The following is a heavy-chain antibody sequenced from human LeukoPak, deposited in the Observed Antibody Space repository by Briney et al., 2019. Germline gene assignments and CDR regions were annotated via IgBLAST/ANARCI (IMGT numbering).Heavy chain of an antibody. CDR2: MNPNSGNT. D-gene: IGHD3-10*01. V-gene: IGHV1-8*02. J-gene: IGHJ6*03. CDR1: GYTFISYD. CDR3: ARARSSGSGVLYYYYYYMDV. Sequence: ASVKVSCKASGYTFISYDINWVRQVTGQGLEWMGWMNPNSGNTGYAQKFQGRVTMTTDTSTSTAYMELRSLRSDDTAVYYCARARSSGSGVLYYYYYYMDVWGKGTTVTVSS.